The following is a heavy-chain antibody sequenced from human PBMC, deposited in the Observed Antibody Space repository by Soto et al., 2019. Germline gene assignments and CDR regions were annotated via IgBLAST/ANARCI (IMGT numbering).Heavy chain of an antibody. Sequence: SETLSLTCAVYGGSFRGYYWSWIRQPPGKGLEWIGEINHSGSTNYNPSLKSRVTISVDTSKNQFSLKLSSVTAADTAVYYCARRTYSSGLDYWGQGTLVTVSS. V-gene: IGHV4-34*01. CDR3: ARRTYSSGLDY. CDR1: GGSFRGYY. D-gene: IGHD6-19*01. CDR2: INHSGST. J-gene: IGHJ4*02.